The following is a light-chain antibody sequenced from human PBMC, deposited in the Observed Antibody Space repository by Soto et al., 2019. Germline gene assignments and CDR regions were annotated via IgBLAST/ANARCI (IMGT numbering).Light chain of an antibody. CDR3: QAWDSSPYVV. V-gene: IGLV3-1*01. J-gene: IGLJ2*01. CDR2: QDN. Sequence: SYELTQPPSVSVSPGQTASITCSGDNLGDKYACWYQQKPGQSPVLVIYQDNKRPSGIPERFSGSNSGNTATLTISGTQAMGEADYYCQAWDSSPYVVFGGGTKLTVL. CDR1: NLGDKY.